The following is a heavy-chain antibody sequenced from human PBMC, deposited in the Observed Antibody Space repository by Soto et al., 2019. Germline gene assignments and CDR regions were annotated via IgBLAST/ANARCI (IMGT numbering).Heavy chain of an antibody. D-gene: IGHD3-16*01. Sequence: QVQLVESGGGVVQPGKSLRLSCAASGFTFSIYGMHWVRQAPGKGLEWVAVIWNDGSNKYYGDSVKGRFTISRDNSKNTVYLPMNRLSADDTAVYYWARAVGPFDYWGQGTLVTVSS. J-gene: IGHJ4*02. CDR2: IWNDGSNK. V-gene: IGHV3-33*01. CDR1: GFTFSIYG. CDR3: ARAVGPFDY.